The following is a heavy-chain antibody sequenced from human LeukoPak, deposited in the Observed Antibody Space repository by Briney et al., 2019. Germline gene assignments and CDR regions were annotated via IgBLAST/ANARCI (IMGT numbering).Heavy chain of an antibody. CDR3: ARDRCSGGSCYFDY. Sequence: GGSLRLSCAASGFTFSSYAMSWVRQAPGKGLEWVSAISGSGGSTYYADSVKGRFTISRDNSKNTLYLQMNSLRAEDTAVYYCARDRCSGGSCYFDYWGQGTLVTVSS. CDR2: ISGSGGST. J-gene: IGHJ4*02. D-gene: IGHD2-15*01. V-gene: IGHV3-23*01. CDR1: GFTFSSYA.